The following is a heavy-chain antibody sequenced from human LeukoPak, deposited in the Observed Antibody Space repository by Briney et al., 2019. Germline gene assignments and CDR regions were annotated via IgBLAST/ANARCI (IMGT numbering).Heavy chain of an antibody. CDR1: GFTFSSYA. D-gene: IGHD5-18*01. CDR2: ISGSGGST. J-gene: IGHJ6*02. V-gene: IGHV3-23*01. CDR3: AKDGLSWIQLWMRGYGMDV. Sequence: GGSLRLSCAASGFTFSSYAMSWVRQAPGKGLEWVSAISGSGGSTYYADSVKGRFTISRDNSKNTLYLQMSSLRAEDTAVYYCAKDGLSWIQLWMRGYGMDVWGQGTTVTVSS.